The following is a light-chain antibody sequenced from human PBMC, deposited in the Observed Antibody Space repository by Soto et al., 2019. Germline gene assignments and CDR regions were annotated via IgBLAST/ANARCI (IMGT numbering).Light chain of an antibody. CDR2: DVS. CDR1: SSDIGGYNY. Sequence: QSALTQPASVSGSPGQSITISCTGTSSDIGGYNYVSWYQQHPGKAPKLMIYDVSDRPSGVSNRFSGSKSGNTASLTISGPQFGDAAVFSCPSSASRNPVLFGGGTKLPVL. CDR3: PSSASRNPVL. J-gene: IGLJ2*01. V-gene: IGLV2-14*03.